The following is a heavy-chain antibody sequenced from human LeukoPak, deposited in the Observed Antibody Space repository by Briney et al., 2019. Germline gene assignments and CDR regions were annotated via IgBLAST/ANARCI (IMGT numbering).Heavy chain of an antibody. Sequence: GRSLRLSCAASGFTFSSYDMDWVRQAPGKGLEWVAVVSYDGSNKYYANSVKGRFTISRDNSKNTLYLQMNSLRVEDTAVYYCAKDRWRNSWFYSWGQGTLVTVSS. CDR2: VSYDGSNK. V-gene: IGHV3-30*18. D-gene: IGHD3-16*02. J-gene: IGHJ5*01. CDR3: AKDRWRNSWFYS. CDR1: GFTFSSYD.